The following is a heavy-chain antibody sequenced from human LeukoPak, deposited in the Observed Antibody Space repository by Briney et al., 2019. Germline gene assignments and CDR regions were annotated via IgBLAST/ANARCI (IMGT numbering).Heavy chain of an antibody. J-gene: IGHJ6*02. D-gene: IGHD4-17*01. V-gene: IGHV3-30*01. CDR3: ARGFPYDDTTEGYYYGMDV. Sequence: GGSLRLSCAASRFILTPYAMRWVRQAPGKGLESVSVISYDGSNKYYADSVKGRFTISRDNSKNTLYLQMNSLRPEDTAVYYCARGFPYDDTTEGYYYGMDVWGQGTTVTVSS. CDR2: ISYDGSNK. CDR1: RFILTPYA.